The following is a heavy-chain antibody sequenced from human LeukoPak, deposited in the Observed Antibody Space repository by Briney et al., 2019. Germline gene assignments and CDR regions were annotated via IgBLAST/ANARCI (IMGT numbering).Heavy chain of an antibody. CDR2: IYYTGST. CDR3: ARDSGERGSGSYLIAY. J-gene: IGHJ4*02. D-gene: IGHD3-10*01. Sequence: PSETLSLTCTVSDGSINGYYWSWIRQSPGKGLESLGYIYYTGSTNYNPSLKSRVTMSVDTSRNQFFLRLSSVTAADTAVYYCARDSGERGSGSYLIAYWGQGTLVTVSS. CDR1: DGSINGYY. V-gene: IGHV4-59*01.